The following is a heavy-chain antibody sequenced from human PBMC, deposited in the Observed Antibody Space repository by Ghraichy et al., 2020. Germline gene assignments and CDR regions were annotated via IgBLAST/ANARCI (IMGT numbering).Heavy chain of an antibody. Sequence: LSLTCAASGFTFSSYSMNWVRQAPGKGLEWVSYIISSSSTIYYADSVKGRFTISRDNAKNSLYLQMNSLRDEDTAVYYCARGSRRALDYWGQGTLVTVSS. CDR1: GFTFSSYS. D-gene: IGHD3-10*01. J-gene: IGHJ4*02. V-gene: IGHV3-48*02. CDR3: ARGSRRALDY. CDR2: IISSSSTI.